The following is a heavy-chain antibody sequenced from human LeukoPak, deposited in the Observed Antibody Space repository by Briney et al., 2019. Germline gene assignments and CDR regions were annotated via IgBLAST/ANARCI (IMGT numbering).Heavy chain of an antibody. CDR1: GFTFSSYA. CDR3: AKPSFRGWLVQFDY. Sequence: QAGGSLRLSCAASGFTFSSYAMSWVRQAPGKGLEWVSAISGSGGSTYYADSVKGRFTISRDNSKNTLYLQMNSLRAEDTAVYYCAKPSFRGWLVQFDYWGQGTLVTVSS. D-gene: IGHD6-19*01. V-gene: IGHV3-23*01. J-gene: IGHJ4*02. CDR2: ISGSGGST.